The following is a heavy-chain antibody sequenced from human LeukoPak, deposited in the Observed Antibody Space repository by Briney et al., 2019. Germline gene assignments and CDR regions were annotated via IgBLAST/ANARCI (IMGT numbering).Heavy chain of an antibody. CDR3: ARGAVVPAATSTYYFDY. V-gene: IGHV1-69*05. CDR1: GGTFSSYA. Sequence: GASVKVSCKASGGTFSSYAISWVRQASGQGLEWMGGIIPIFGTANYAQKFQGRVTITTDESTSTAYMELSSLRSEDTAVYYCARGAVVPAATSTYYFDYWGLGTLVTVSS. J-gene: IGHJ4*02. CDR2: IIPIFGTA. D-gene: IGHD2-2*01.